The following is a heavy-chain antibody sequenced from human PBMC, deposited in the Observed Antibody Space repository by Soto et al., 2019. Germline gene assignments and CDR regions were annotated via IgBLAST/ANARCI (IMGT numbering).Heavy chain of an antibody. V-gene: IGHV1-69*13. CDR3: ARTAPMDAGDKYYYDF. D-gene: IGHD3-16*01. CDR2: IIPFFGTA. Sequence: SVKVSCKASGGTFSTFGISWVRQAPGQGLEWMGGIIPFFGTAEYSQKFEDRITITADESTNTVYMDLRSLTSEDTAIYYCARTAPMDAGDKYYYDFWGQGALVTVSS. CDR1: GGTFSTFG. J-gene: IGHJ4*02.